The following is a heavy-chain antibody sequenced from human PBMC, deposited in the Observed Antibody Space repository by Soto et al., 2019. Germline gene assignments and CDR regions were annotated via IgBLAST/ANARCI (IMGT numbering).Heavy chain of an antibody. CDR3: ARGCCGYDLYYYYSLDV. CDR2: IKQDGSEK. CDR1: GFTFSSYW. V-gene: IGHV3-7*01. D-gene: IGHD5-12*01. Sequence: PGGSLRLSCAASGFTFSSYWMSWVRQAPGKGLEWVANIKQDGSEKYYVDSVKGRFTISRDNAKNSLYLQMNSLRAEDTAVYYCARGCCGYDLYYYYSLDVWCKGTTVTLAS. J-gene: IGHJ6*03.